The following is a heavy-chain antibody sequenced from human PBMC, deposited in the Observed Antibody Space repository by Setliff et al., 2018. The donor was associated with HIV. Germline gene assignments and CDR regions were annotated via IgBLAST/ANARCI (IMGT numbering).Heavy chain of an antibody. V-gene: IGHV4-34*01. Sequence: PSETLSLTCAVYGESFNAYSWSWIRQPPGKGLEWIGEINHSGSTNYNPSLKSRVAISVDTSKNQFSLKLNSVTAADTAVYYCAGGPRRRNYYDTSGYYSQNDYWCQGALVTVSS. CDR3: AGGPRRRNYYDTSGYYSQNDY. CDR2: INHSGST. D-gene: IGHD3-22*01. CDR1: GESFNAYS. J-gene: IGHJ4*02.